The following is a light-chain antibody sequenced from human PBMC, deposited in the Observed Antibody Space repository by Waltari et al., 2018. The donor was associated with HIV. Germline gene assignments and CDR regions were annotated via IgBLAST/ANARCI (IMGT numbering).Light chain of an antibody. V-gene: IGLV2-18*02. CDR1: SSDVGSYNR. CDR3: SSYTSSTVV. Sequence: QSALTQPPSVSGSPGQSVTISCTGTSSDVGSYNRLSWYQQPPGTAPKLMIYEVNNRPSGVPDRFSGSKSGNTASLTISGLQAEDEADYYCSSYTSSTVVFGGGTKLTVL. J-gene: IGLJ2*01. CDR2: EVN.